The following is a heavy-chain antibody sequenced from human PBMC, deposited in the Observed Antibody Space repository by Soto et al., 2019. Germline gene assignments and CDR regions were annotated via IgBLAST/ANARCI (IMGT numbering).Heavy chain of an antibody. CDR2: INPNSGGT. Sequence: ASVKVSCKASGYTFTGYYMHWVRQAPGQGLEWMGWINPNSGGTNYAQKFQGWVTMTRDTSISTAYMELSRLRSDDTAVYYCARDGELSSSGPIFFDYWGQGTLVTVSS. CDR1: GYTFTGYY. J-gene: IGHJ4*02. D-gene: IGHD6-6*01. CDR3: ARDGELSSSGPIFFDY. V-gene: IGHV1-2*04.